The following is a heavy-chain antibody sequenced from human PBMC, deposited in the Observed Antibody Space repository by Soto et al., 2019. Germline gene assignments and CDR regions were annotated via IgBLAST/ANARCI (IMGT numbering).Heavy chain of an antibody. J-gene: IGHJ6*02. CDR1: GLTVSSSY. CDR2: IYSDGST. Sequence: PGGSLRLSCGASGLTVSSSYMSWVRQAPGKGLECVSVIYSDGSTYYADSVKGRFTISRDNSRNTVYLQTNSLRAEDTAVYYCARGGGVAVRPHYYYYGMDVWGQGTTVTVSS. V-gene: IGHV3-53*01. D-gene: IGHD6-6*01. CDR3: ARGGGVAVRPHYYYYGMDV.